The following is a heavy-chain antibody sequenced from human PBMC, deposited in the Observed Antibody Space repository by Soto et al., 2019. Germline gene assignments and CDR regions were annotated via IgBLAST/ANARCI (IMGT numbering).Heavy chain of an antibody. CDR1: GFSLSTSGMR. CDR2: IDWDDDK. Sequence: SGPTLVNPTQTLTLTCTFSGFSLSTSGMRVSWIRQPPGKALEWLARIDWDDDKFYNTSLKTRLTISKDSSKNQVVLTMTNMDPVDTATYYCARMFHCSGGICTFDYRGQGALVTVSS. D-gene: IGHD2-15*01. CDR3: ARMFHCSGGICTFDY. J-gene: IGHJ4*01. V-gene: IGHV2-70*04.